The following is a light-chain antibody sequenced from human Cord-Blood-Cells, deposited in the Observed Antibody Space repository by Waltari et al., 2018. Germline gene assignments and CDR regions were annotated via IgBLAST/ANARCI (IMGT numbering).Light chain of an antibody. CDR3: SSYTSSSTYV. CDR2: EVS. CDR1: SSDVGGYNY. Sequence: QPALTQPASVSGSPGQSITISCTGTSSDVGGYNYASWYQQHPGKAPKLMIYEVSNRPSGGSNRFSGSKSGNTASLTISGLQAEDEADYYCSSYTSSSTYVFGTGTKVTVL. V-gene: IGLV2-14*01. J-gene: IGLJ1*01.